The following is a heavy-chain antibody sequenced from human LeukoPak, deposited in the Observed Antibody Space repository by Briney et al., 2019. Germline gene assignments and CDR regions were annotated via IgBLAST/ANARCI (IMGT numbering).Heavy chain of an antibody. CDR3: ARAPDMVRGVINFDY. CDR1: GGSISSYY. D-gene: IGHD3-10*01. V-gene: IGHV4-59*01. Sequence: SETLSLTCTVSGGSISSYYWSWIRQPPGKGLEWIGYIYYSGSTNYNPSLKSRVTISVGTSKNQFSLKLSSVTAADTAVYYCARAPDMVRGVINFDYWGQGTLVTVSS. CDR2: IYYSGST. J-gene: IGHJ4*02.